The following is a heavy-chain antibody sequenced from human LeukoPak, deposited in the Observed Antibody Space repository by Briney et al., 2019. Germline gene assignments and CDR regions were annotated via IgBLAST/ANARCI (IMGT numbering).Heavy chain of an antibody. V-gene: IGHV4-59*08. D-gene: IGHD3-22*01. Sequence: SETLSLTCTVSGGSISSYYWSWIRQPPGKGLEWIGYIYYSGSTNYNPSLKSRVTISVDTSKNQFSLKLSSVTAADTAVYYCARRVYYDSSGYYWFDYWGQGTLVTVSS. J-gene: IGHJ4*02. CDR2: IYYSGST. CDR3: ARRVYYDSSGYYWFDY. CDR1: GGSISSYY.